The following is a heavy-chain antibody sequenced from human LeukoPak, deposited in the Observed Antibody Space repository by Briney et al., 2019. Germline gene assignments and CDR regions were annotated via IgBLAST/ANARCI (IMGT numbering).Heavy chain of an antibody. V-gene: IGHV3-11*01. CDR3: AGGGRGYSGSYFSTY. CDR2: ISSSGSTI. D-gene: IGHD1-26*01. Sequence: GGSLRLSCAASGFIFSDYYMSWIRQAPGKGLEWVSYISSSGSTIHYADSVKGRFTISRDNAKNSLFLQMNSLRVEDTAVYYCAGGGRGYSGSYFSTYWGQGTLVTVSS. J-gene: IGHJ4*02. CDR1: GFIFSDYY.